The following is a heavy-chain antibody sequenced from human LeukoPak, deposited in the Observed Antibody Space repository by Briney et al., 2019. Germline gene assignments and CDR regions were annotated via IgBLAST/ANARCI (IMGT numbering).Heavy chain of an antibody. CDR3: ARKQGGFDI. V-gene: IGHV4-4*09. Sequence: SETLSLTCTVSGVSISSYYWSWIRQPPGKGLEWIGYIYTSGSINYNPSLKSRVTISVDTSKSQISLKLSSVTAADTAVYYCARKQGGFDIWGQGTMVTVSS. CDR1: GVSISSYY. CDR2: IYTSGSI. D-gene: IGHD2-15*01. J-gene: IGHJ3*02.